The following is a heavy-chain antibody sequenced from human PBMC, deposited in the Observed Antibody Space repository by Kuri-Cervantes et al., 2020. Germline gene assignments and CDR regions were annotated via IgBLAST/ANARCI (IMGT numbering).Heavy chain of an antibody. CDR3: AKDQYMGGFDY. V-gene: IGHV3-30*18. J-gene: IGHJ4*02. CDR2: ISYDGSNK. D-gene: IGHD3-16*01. CDR1: GFTFSSYG. Sequence: GESLKISCAASGFTFSSYGMHWVRQAPGKGLEWVAVISYDGSNKYYADSVKGRFTISRDNSKNTLYLQMNSLRAEDTAVYYCAKDQYMGGFDYWGQGTLVTVSS.